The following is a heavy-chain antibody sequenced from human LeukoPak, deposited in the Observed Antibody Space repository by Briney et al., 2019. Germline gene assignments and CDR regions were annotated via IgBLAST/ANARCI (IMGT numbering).Heavy chain of an antibody. CDR1: GFTFNSYSMN. V-gene: IGHV4-39*01. J-gene: IGHJ4*02. CDR2: ISYGGST. D-gene: IGHD2-21*01. CDR3: ARQALWFFDH. Sequence: GSLRLSCAASGFTFNSYSMNWVRQPPGRGLEWIGSISYGGSTYYSPSLESRVTISVDTSKNQFSLNLSSVTAADTAVYYCARQALWFFDHWGQGTLVTVSS.